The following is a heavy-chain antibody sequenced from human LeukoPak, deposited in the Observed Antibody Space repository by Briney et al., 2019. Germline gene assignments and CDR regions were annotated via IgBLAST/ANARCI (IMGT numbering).Heavy chain of an antibody. CDR2: IRYDGSNK. CDR3: AKDGPYYYDSSGYYEN. V-gene: IGHV3-30*02. J-gene: IGHJ4*02. CDR1: GFTFSSYG. D-gene: IGHD3-22*01. Sequence: GGSLRLSCAASGFTFSSYGMHWVRQAPGKGLEWVAFIRYDGSNKYYADSVKGRFTISRDNSKSTLYLQMNSLRAEDTAVYYCAKDGPYYYDSSGYYENWGQGTLVTVSS.